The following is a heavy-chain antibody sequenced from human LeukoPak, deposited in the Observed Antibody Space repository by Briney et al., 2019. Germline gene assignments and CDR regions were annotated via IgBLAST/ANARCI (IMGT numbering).Heavy chain of an antibody. J-gene: IGHJ5*02. CDR2: INHSGST. Sequence: SETLSLTCAVYGGSFSGYYWTWIRQRPEKGLEWIGEINHSGSTNYNPSLKSRVSISLDTSKNQVSLKLSSVTAADTAVYYCARGFCGDYVMFDPWGQGTLVTVSS. CDR1: GGSFSGYY. D-gene: IGHD4-17*01. V-gene: IGHV4-34*01. CDR3: ARGFCGDYVMFDP.